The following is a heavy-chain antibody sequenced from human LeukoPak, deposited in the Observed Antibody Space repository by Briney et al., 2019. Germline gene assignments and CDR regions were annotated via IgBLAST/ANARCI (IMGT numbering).Heavy chain of an antibody. CDR1: GYSISSGYY. CDR2: IYHSAST. J-gene: IGHJ3*02. CDR3: ARGSPAYDAFDI. V-gene: IGHV4-38-2*01. D-gene: IGHD2-21*01. Sequence: PSETLSLTCAVSGYSISSGYYWGWIRQPPGKGLEWIGSIYHSASTYYNPSLKSRVTISVDTSKNQFSLKLGSVTAADTAVYYCARGSPAYDAFDIWGQGTMVTVSS.